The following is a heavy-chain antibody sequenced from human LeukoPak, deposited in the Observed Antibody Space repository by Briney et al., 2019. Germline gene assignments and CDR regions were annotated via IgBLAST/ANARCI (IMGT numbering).Heavy chain of an antibody. D-gene: IGHD3-22*01. V-gene: IGHV3-66*04. CDR2: IYSGGST. CDR3: ARHLYDSSGYYPL. CDR1: GFTVSSNY. J-gene: IGHJ4*02. Sequence: GGSLRLSCAASGFTVSSNYMSWVRQAPGKGLEWVSVIYSGGSTYYADSVKGRFTISRDNSKNTLYLQMNSLRAEDTAVYYCARHLYDSSGYYPLWGQGTLVTVSS.